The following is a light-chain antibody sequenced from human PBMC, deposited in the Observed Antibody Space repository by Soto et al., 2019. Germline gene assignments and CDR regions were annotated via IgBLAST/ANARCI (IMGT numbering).Light chain of an antibody. CDR3: SSYTTSSTLV. CDR1: SSDVGAYNY. Sequence: QSALTQPASVSGSPGQSITISCTGTSSDVGAYNYVSWYQQHPGKAPKLMIHNVNSRPSGVSNRFSGSKSGNTASLSISGLQAEDEADYYCSSYTTSSTLVFGGGTKVTVL. CDR2: NVN. V-gene: IGLV2-14*03. J-gene: IGLJ2*01.